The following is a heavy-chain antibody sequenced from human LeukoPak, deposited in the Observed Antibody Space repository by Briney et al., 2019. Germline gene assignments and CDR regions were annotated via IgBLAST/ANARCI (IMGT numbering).Heavy chain of an antibody. CDR1: GGSFSGYY. CDR3: ARGRMATIYYYYYMDV. D-gene: IGHD5-24*01. J-gene: IGHJ6*03. CDR2: INHSGST. V-gene: IGHV4-34*01. Sequence: SETLSLTCAVYGGSFSGYYWSWIRQPPGKGLEWIGEINHSGSTNYNPSLRSRVTISVDTSKNQFSLKLSSVTAADTAVYYCARGRMATIYYYYYMDVWGKGTTVTVSS.